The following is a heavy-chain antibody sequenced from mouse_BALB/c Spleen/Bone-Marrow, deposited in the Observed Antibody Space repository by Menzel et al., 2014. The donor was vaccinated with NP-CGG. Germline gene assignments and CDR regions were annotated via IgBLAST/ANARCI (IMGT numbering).Heavy chain of an antibody. CDR3: TISGTMITTWVDY. CDR1: GYTFTSYW. J-gene: IGHJ2*01. V-gene: IGHV1-69*02. D-gene: IGHD2-4*01. CDR2: ISPSDNYT. Sequence: GQLQQSGAELVRPGAFVKLSCQGSGYTFTSYWINWVEQKPGQGLEGIGNISPSDNYTNYNQKFKDWATLTVDKSSSTAYMQLSSPTSEDSAVYYCTISGTMITTWVDYWGQGTTLTVSS.